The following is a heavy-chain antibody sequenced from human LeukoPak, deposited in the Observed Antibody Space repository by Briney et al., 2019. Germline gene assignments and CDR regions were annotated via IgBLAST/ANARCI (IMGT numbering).Heavy chain of an antibody. J-gene: IGHJ4*02. Sequence: GGSLRLSCPASGFSFSRYIMNGVRQAPGKGLEWVSSISSSSSYVYYADSVKGRFTISRDNAKNSLYLQMNSLRAEDTAVYYCASAQYYDSSGYYYLFAYWGQGTLVTVSS. V-gene: IGHV3-21*01. D-gene: IGHD3-22*01. CDR1: GFSFSRYI. CDR3: ASAQYYDSSGYYYLFAY. CDR2: ISSSSSYV.